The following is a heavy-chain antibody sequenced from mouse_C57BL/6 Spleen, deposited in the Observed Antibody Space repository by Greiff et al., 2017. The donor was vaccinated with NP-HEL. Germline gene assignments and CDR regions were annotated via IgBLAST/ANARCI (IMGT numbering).Heavy chain of an antibody. CDR1: GYTFTDYE. CDR2: IDPETGGT. V-gene: IGHV1-15*01. CDR3: TRAYYGSSHDY. J-gene: IGHJ2*01. Sequence: VKLQESGAELVRPGASVTLSCKASGYTFTDYEMHWVKQTPVHGLEWIGAIDPETGGTAYNQKFKGKAILTADKSSSTAYMELRSLTSEDSAVYYCTRAYYGSSHDYWGQGTTLTVSS. D-gene: IGHD1-1*01.